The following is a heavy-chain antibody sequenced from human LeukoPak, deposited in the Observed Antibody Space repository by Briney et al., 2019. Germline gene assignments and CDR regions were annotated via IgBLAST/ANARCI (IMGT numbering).Heavy chain of an antibody. CDR1: GFTFSSYG. CDR3: AKDRRELARTVFDY. D-gene: IGHD1-26*01. CDR2: IRYDGSNK. V-gene: IGHV3-30*02. Sequence: GGSLRLSCAASGFTFSSYGMHWVRQAPGKGLEWVAFIRYDGSNKYYADSVKGRFTISRDNSKNTLCLQMNSLRAEDTAVYYCAKDRRELARTVFDYWGQGTLVTVSS. J-gene: IGHJ4*02.